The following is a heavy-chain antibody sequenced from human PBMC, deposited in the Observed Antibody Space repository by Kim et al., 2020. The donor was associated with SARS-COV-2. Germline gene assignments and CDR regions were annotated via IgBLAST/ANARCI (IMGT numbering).Heavy chain of an antibody. CDR3: ARMAAFYCNGGSCHSRDYNGMDV. CDR2: ISSSGNYI. Sequence: GGSLRLSCATSGFIFYSYSISWFRQAPGKGLEWVSVISSSGNYIYYADSVRGRFTISRDNTRNSLFLQMNNLRAEDTAVYYCARMAAFYCNGGSCHSRDYNGMDVWGQGTAVTVSS. D-gene: IGHD2-15*01. V-gene: IGHV3-21*06. CDR1: GFIFYSYS. J-gene: IGHJ6*02.